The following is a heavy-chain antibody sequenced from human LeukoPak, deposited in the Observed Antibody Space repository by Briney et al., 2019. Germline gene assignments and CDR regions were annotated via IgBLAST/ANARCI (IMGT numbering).Heavy chain of an antibody. J-gene: IGHJ4*02. CDR3: ARRLPLTMVRGGKRDY. CDR1: GGSFSGYY. Sequence: PSETLSLTCAVYGGSFSGYYWSWIRQPPGKGLEWIGEINHSGSTNYNPSLKSRVTISVDTSKNQFSLKLSSVTAADTAVYYCARRLPLTMVRGGKRDYWGQGTLVTVSS. CDR2: INHSGST. V-gene: IGHV4-34*01. D-gene: IGHD3-10*01.